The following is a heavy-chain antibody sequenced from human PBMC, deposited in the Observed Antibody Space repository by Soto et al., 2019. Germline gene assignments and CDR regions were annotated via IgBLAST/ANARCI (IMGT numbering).Heavy chain of an antibody. D-gene: IGHD3-22*01. CDR1: GYTFTSYG. J-gene: IGHJ4*02. Sequence: ASVKVSCKASGYTFTSYGISWVRQAPGQGLEWMGWISAYNGNTNYAQKLQGRVTMTTDTSTSTAYMELRSLRSDDTAVYYCARDRWGRRYYDSSGTLFDYWGQGTLVTVSS. V-gene: IGHV1-18*04. CDR3: ARDRWGRRYYDSSGTLFDY. CDR2: ISAYNGNT.